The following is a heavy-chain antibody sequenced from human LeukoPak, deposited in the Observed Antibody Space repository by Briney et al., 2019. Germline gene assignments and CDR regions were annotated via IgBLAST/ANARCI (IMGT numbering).Heavy chain of an antibody. V-gene: IGHV3-30*02. CDR2: IRYDGSNK. CDR3: AKSGGWSATHFDY. D-gene: IGHD6-19*01. Sequence: GGSLGLSCAASGFTFSSYGMHWVRQAPGKGLEWVAFIRYDGSNKYYADSVKGRFTISRDNSKNTLYLQMNSLRAEDTAVYYCAKSGGWSATHFDYWGQGTLVTVSS. J-gene: IGHJ4*02. CDR1: GFTFSSYG.